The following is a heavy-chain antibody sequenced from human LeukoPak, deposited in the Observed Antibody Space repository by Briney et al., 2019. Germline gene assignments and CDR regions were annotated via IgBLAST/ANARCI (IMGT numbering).Heavy chain of an antibody. CDR3: ARYSSSQTYDY. D-gene: IGHD6-19*01. J-gene: IGHJ4*02. CDR1: GFTFDDYA. V-gene: IGHV3-9*01. CDR2: ISWNSDSI. Sequence: PGGSLRLSCAASGFTFDDYAMHWVRQGPGKGLEWVSGISWNSDSIGYADSVKGRFTNSRDNAKSSLYLQMNSLRAEDTALYYCARYSSSQTYDYWGQGTLVTVSS.